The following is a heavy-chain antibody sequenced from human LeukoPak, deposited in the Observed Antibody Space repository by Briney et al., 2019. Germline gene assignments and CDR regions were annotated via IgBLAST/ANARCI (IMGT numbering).Heavy chain of an antibody. D-gene: IGHD2-2*01. CDR1: GFTFSHAW. V-gene: IGHV3-15*01. CDR3: VADPANCCYAMDI. Sequence: GGSLRLSCAASGFTFSHAWMNWVRQAPGKGLEWVGRIKTESDGGTTDYAAPVNGRFTISRDDSKNTLYLEMNSLRTEDTAVYYCVADPANCCYAMDIWGQGTTVSVSS. CDR2: IKTESDGGTT. J-gene: IGHJ6*02.